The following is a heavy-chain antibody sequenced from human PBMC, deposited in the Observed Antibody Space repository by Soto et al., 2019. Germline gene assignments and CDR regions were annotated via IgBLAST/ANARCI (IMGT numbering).Heavy chain of an antibody. D-gene: IGHD3-22*01. J-gene: IGHJ6*02. CDR3: ARDRSGYPTDYYYGMHV. V-gene: IGHV3-30-3*01. Sequence: QVQLVESGGGVVQPGRALRLSCAASGLTFSSDAIHWVRQAPGKGLEWVAVISFDGSNDFYADSVKGRFTISRDNSKNAVFLLMNSQRAEDTAVYYCARDRSGYPTDYYYGMHVWGPGVTVTVSS. CDR2: ISFDGSND. CDR1: GLTFSSDA.